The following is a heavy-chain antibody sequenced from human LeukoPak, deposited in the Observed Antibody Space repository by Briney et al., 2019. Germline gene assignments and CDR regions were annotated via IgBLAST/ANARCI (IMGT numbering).Heavy chain of an antibody. CDR2: IIPIFGTA. J-gene: IGHJ2*01. CDR3: ARRYGDAVWYFDL. D-gene: IGHD4-17*01. Sequence: SVKVSCKASGYTFINFYMHWVRQAPGQGLEWMGGIIPIFGTANYAQKFQGRVTITADESTSTAYMELSSLRSEDTAVYYCARRYGDAVWYFDLWGRGTLVTVSS. V-gene: IGHV1-69*13. CDR1: GYTFINFY.